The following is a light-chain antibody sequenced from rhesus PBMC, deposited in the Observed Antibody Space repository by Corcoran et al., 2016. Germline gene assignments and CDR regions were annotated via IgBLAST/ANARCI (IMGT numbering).Light chain of an antibody. CDR3: QQHSTYPWT. Sequence: DIQMTQSPSSLSASVGDTVTITCQASQDITKYLAWYQQKPGKAPNLLIYDASTLQSGVPSRLSGSGSGATFTLTISSLQPEDFATYYCQQHSTYPWTFGQGTKVEIK. CDR2: DAS. V-gene: IGKV1-25*01. CDR1: QDITKY. J-gene: IGKJ1*01.